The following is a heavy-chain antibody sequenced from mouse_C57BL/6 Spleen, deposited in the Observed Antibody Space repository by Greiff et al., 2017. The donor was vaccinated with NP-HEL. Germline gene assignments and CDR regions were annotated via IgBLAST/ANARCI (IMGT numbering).Heavy chain of an antibody. Sequence: EVQLMESGGDLVKPGGSLKLSCAASGFTFSSYGMSWVRQTPDKRLEWVATISSGGSYTYYPDSVKGRFTISRDNAKNTLYLQMSSLKSEDTAMYYWAIEGRDGYRFAYWGQGTLVTVSA. CDR2: ISSGGSYT. V-gene: IGHV5-6*01. CDR3: AIEGRDGYRFAY. CDR1: GFTFSSYG. J-gene: IGHJ3*01. D-gene: IGHD2-3*01.